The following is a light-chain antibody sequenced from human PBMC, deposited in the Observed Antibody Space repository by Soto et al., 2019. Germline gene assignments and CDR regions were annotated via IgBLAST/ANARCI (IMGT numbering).Light chain of an antibody. CDR3: SSYTSTSRYV. CDR2: EVT. J-gene: IGLJ1*01. Sequence: QSALTQPPSVSGSPGQSVTISCTGTSSDVGKYDRVSWYQQPPGTAPKFIIYEVTNRPSGVPARFSGSKSGNTASLTISGLQAEDEADYYCSSYTSTSRYVFGAGTKVTVL. CDR1: SSDVGKYDR. V-gene: IGLV2-18*02.